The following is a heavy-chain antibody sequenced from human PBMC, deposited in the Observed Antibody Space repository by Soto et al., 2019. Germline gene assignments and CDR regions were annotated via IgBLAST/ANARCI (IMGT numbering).Heavy chain of an antibody. CDR2: ISHDASDK. D-gene: IGHD3-9*01. J-gene: IGHJ4*02. CDR3: PKDGGDNYNMLTGYIDY. CDR1: GFTSSSFA. V-gene: IGHV3-30*18. Sequence: QVHLVESGGGVVQPGKSLRLSCAASGFTSSSFAMHWVRQAPGKGLEWVAVISHDASDKYYADSVKGRFTISRDNSKNTLYLQMNSLRTDDTALYYIPKDGGDNYNMLTGYIDYWGQGTTVTVSS.